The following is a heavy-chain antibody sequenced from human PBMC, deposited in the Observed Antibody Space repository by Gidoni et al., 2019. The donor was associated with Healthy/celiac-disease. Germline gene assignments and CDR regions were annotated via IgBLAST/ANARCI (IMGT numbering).Heavy chain of an antibody. V-gene: IGHV3-23*01. J-gene: IGHJ2*01. CDR3: AKDLQILGVVTANWYFDL. Sequence: EVQLLESGGGLVQPGGSLRLSCEASGFTFSSNAMSWVRQAPGKGLEWVSAISGSGGSKYYADSVKGRFTISRDNSKNTLYLQMNSLRAEDTAVYYCAKDLQILGVVTANWYFDLWGRGTLVTVSS. D-gene: IGHD2-21*02. CDR1: GFTFSSNA. CDR2: ISGSGGSK.